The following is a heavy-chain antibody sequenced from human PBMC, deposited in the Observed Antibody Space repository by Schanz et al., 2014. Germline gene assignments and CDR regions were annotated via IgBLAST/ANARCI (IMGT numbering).Heavy chain of an antibody. Sequence: QVQLVQSGGEMKKPGASVKVSCKTSGYTFSDYGITWVRQAPGQGLEWVGKIIPVLNIATYAQRFQGRVSITADTSTNTAYMELSSLTSEDTAVHYCARGRGFYDYWGQGTLVTVSS. CDR1: GYTFSDYG. CDR2: IIPVLNIA. J-gene: IGHJ4*02. V-gene: IGHV1-69*02. CDR3: ARGRGFYDY. D-gene: IGHD3-10*01.